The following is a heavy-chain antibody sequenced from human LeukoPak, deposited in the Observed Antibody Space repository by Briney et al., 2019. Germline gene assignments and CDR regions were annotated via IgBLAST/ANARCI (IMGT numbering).Heavy chain of an antibody. J-gene: IGHJ4*02. CDR2: IYYSGSI. CDR3: GRLNTDWGFLFDS. V-gene: IGHV4-39*01. CDR1: GDSITRNTDH. D-gene: IGHD7-27*01. Sequence: SETLSLTCIVSGDSITRNTDHWGWVRQPPGEGLEWIGTIYYSGSIYYNQSLRGRVALSVDTSKSRFSLKLTSVTAADTAVYYCGRLNTDWGFLFDSWGQGTLVTVSS.